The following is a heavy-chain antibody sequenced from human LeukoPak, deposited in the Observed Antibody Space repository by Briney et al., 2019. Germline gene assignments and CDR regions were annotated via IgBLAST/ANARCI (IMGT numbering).Heavy chain of an antibody. CDR2: IGGYNGNT. D-gene: IGHD4-17*01. CDR1: GYTFTNHG. CDR3: ARDLSLGRHDDGEPFDS. J-gene: IGHJ4*02. V-gene: IGHV1-18*01. Sequence: ASVKVSCKTSGYTFTNHGISWVRQAPGQGLEWMGWIGGYNGNTNYVQKFRGRITMTTDTSTSTAHLQLRSLSSDDTALYYCARDLSLGRHDDGEPFDSWGQGTLVTVSS.